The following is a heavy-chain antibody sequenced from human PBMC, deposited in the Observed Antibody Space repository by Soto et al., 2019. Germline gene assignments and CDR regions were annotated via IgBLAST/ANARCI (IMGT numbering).Heavy chain of an antibody. D-gene: IGHD6-13*01. CDR1: GFTFSSYW. J-gene: IGHJ5*02. Sequence: EVQLVESGGGLVQPGGSLRLSCAASGFTFSSYWMSWVRQAPGKGLEWVANIKQDGSEKYYVDSVKGRFTISRDNAKNSLYRQMNSLRAEDTAVYYCARRRRYSSSWGRLDNWFDPWGQGTLVTVSS. CDR3: ARRRRYSSSWGRLDNWFDP. CDR2: IKQDGSEK. V-gene: IGHV3-7*01.